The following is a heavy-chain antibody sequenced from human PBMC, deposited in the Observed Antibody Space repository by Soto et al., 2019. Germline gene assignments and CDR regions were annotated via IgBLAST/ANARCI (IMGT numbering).Heavy chain of an antibody. CDR1: AFTFSGYW. CDR2: IKTDGSST. J-gene: IGHJ4*02. D-gene: IGHD3-3*01. V-gene: IGHV3-74*01. Sequence: EVQLVESGGDLVQPGGSLRLSCAASAFTFSGYWMHWVRQAPGKGLVWVARIKTDGSSTDYADSVRGRFTISRDNAKNTLYLQMNSLRAEDTSVYYCLRSYDFWGQGTLVTVSS. CDR3: LRSYDF.